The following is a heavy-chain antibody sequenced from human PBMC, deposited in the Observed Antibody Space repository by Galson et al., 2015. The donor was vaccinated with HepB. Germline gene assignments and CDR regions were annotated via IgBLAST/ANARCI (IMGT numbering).Heavy chain of an antibody. D-gene: IGHD3-22*01. J-gene: IGHJ4*02. CDR3: VKDDSSAFFFRPYFDY. CDR1: GFTFSSYA. V-gene: IGHV3-23*01. Sequence: SLRLSCAVSGFTFSSYAMSWVRQAPGKGLEWVPGISGSGAGTYHADSVKGRFTISRDNSRNTLYLQMNSLRAEDTAVYYCVKDDSSAFFFRPYFDYWGQGTLVTVSS. CDR2: ISGSGAGT.